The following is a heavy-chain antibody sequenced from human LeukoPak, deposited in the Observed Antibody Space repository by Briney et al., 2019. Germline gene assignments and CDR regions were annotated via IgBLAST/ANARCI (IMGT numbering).Heavy chain of an antibody. CDR2: IQYDGSNE. Sequence: GGSLRLSCAASGFTFSSYGMHWVRQAPGKGLEWVAYIQYDGSNEQYADSVKGRFSISRDSSKNILYLQLNSLRAEDTAVYYCAKGPYASGSYGRRGWVHYMDVWGKGTTVTISS. CDR3: AKGPYASGSYGRRGWVHYMDV. V-gene: IGHV3-30*02. CDR1: GFTFSSYG. J-gene: IGHJ6*03. D-gene: IGHD3-10*01.